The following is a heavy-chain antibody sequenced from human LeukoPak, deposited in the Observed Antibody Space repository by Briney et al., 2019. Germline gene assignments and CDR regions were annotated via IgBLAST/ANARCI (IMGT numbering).Heavy chain of an antibody. J-gene: IGHJ4*02. Sequence: SETLSPTCTVSGGSISSYYWSWIRQPPGKGLEWIGYIYTSGRTNYNPSLKSRVTISVDTSKNQFSLKLSSVTAADTAVYYCARAMYSSSFDYWGQGTLVTVSS. V-gene: IGHV4-4*09. CDR3: ARAMYSSSFDY. CDR2: IYTSGRT. CDR1: GGSISSYY. D-gene: IGHD6-6*01.